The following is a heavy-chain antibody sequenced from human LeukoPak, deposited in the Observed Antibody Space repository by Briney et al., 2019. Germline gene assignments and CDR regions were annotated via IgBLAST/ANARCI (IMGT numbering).Heavy chain of an antibody. D-gene: IGHD2-2*01. J-gene: IGHJ5*02. CDR2: IIPILGIA. V-gene: IGHV1-69*04. CDR1: GGTFSSYA. Sequence: LVKVSCKASGGTFSSYAISWVRQAPGQGLEWMGRIIPILGIANYAQKFQGRVTITADKSTSTAYMELSSLRSEDTAVYYCARKLSTENWFDPWGQGTLVTVSS. CDR3: ARKLSTENWFDP.